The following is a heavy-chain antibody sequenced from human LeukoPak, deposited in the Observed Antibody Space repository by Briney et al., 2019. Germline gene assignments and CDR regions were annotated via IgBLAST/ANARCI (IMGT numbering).Heavy chain of an antibody. Sequence: ASVKVSCKASGGTFSSYAISWVRQAPGQGLEWMGGIIPIFGTANYAQKFQGRVTITADESTSTAYMELSSLRSEDTAVYYCATSSGKNYYYYYMDVWGKGTTVTISS. V-gene: IGHV1-69*13. D-gene: IGHD3-10*01. CDR3: ATSSGKNYYYYYMDV. CDR2: IIPIFGTA. J-gene: IGHJ6*03. CDR1: GGTFSSYA.